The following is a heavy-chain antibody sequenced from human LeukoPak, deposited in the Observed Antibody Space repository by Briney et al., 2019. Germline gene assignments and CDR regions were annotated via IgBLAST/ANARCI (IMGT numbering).Heavy chain of an antibody. Sequence: SGGSLRLSWAASGFTFSNYAMSWVRQAPGKGLGLGSAISGSCGSTYYPDSVKGRFTISSANSKNTLLLQMNSLGAEDAAVYYCAKEYGSGSYLVYFEYWRQGTLLSVSS. CDR2: ISGSCGST. D-gene: IGHD3-10*01. CDR1: GFTFSNYA. J-gene: IGHJ4*02. V-gene: IGHV3-23*01. CDR3: AKEYGSGSYLVYFEY.